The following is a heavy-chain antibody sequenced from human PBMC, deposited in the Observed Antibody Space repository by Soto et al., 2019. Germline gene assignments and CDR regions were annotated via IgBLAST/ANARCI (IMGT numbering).Heavy chain of an antibody. D-gene: IGHD1-26*01. J-gene: IGHJ4*02. CDR3: ARHGPGGSYTFLY. CDR2: INHSGST. CDR1: GGSFSGYY. V-gene: IGHV4-34*01. Sequence: QVQLQQWGAGLLKPSETLSLTCAVYGGSFSGYYWSWIRQPPGKGLEWIGEINHSGSTNYNPSLKSRVTISVDTSKNQFSLKLSSVTAADTAVYYCARHGPGGSYTFLYWGQGTLVTVSS.